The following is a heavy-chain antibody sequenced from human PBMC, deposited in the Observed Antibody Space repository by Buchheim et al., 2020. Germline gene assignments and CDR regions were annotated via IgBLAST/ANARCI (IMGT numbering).Heavy chain of an antibody. CDR2: ISGGSSTI. V-gene: IGHV3-48*02. CDR3: ARKFQGYCGGGSCPRTNGFDY. D-gene: IGHD2-15*01. J-gene: IGHJ4*02. Sequence: EVQLVESGGGLVQPGGSLRLSCAASGFTFSSCTMNWVRQAPGKGLEWVSSISGGSSTIYYADSVKGRFTISRDNAKNSLYLQMNSLRDEDTAVYYCARKFQGYCGGGSCPRTNGFDYWGQGTL. CDR1: GFTFSSCT.